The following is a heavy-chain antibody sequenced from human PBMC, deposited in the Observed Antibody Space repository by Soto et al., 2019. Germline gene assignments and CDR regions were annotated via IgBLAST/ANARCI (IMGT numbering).Heavy chain of an antibody. CDR1: GFTFSDHY. D-gene: IGHD3-10*01. Sequence: EVQLVESGGGLVQPGGSLRLSCAASGFTFSDHYMDWVRQAPGKGLEWVGRTRSKAHSYTTEYAASVKGRFTISRDDSKISLYLEMNSLKTEDTAVYYCARYFDPTLRGIGVWGQGTLVTVSS. CDR3: ARYFDPTLRGIGV. CDR2: TRSKAHSYTT. V-gene: IGHV3-72*01. J-gene: IGHJ4*02.